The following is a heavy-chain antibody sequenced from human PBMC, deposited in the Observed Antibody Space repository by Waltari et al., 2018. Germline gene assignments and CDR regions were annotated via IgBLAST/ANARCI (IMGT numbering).Heavy chain of an antibody. Sequence: QVQLQESGPGLVKPSETLSLTCTVSGGSISSYYWSWNRQPPGKGLEWIGYIYYSGSTNYNPSRKSRVTISVDTSKNQCSLKLSSVTAADTAVYYCARESSWGINYWGQGTLVTVSS. V-gene: IGHV4-59*01. CDR1: GGSISSYY. D-gene: IGHD6-13*01. CDR3: ARESSWGINY. J-gene: IGHJ4*02. CDR2: IYYSGST.